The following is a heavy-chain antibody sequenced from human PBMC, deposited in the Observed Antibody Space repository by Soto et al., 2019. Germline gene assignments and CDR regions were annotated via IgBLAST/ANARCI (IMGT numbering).Heavy chain of an antibody. J-gene: IGHJ4*02. CDR3: GRLHASGGSCYS. CDR1: GYTFTGYY. Sequence: ASVKVSCKASGYTFTGYYMHWVRQAPGQGLEWMGWINPNSGGTNYAQKFQGRVTMTRDTSISTAYMELSRLRSDDTALYECGRLHASGGSCYSWRQGTRVT. V-gene: IGHV1-2*02. CDR2: INPNSGGT. D-gene: IGHD2-15*01.